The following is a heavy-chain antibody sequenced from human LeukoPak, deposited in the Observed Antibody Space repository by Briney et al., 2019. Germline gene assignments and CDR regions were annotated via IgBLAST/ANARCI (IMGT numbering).Heavy chain of an antibody. CDR3: AKATLGSCSGARCYPFDY. V-gene: IGHV3-23*01. J-gene: IGHJ4*02. CDR1: GSTFSTYA. D-gene: IGHD2-15*01. Sequence: GGSLRLSCAASGSTFSTYAINWVRQAPGKGLEWVSAITGSGGSTYIADSVKGRLTISRDNYKNTLYLQMNSLRAEDTAVYYCAKATLGSCSGARCYPFDYWGQGTLVTVSS. CDR2: ITGSGGST.